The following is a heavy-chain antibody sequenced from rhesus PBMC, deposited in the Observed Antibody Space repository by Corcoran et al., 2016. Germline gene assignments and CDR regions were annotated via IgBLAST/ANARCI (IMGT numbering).Heavy chain of an antibody. CDR1: GFTFSDYY. V-gene: IGHV3S22*01. J-gene: IGHJ4*01. D-gene: IGHD6-31*01. CDR2: MRKKANGRTA. Sequence: EVQLAESGGDLVQPGGSLRLSCAASGFTFSDYYMSWVRQATGKGPEWVGFMRKKANGRTAEYAASVKGRFTISRDDSKSIASLQMNSLKTEDTAVYYCARGRIAASLFDYWGQGVLVTVSS. CDR3: ARGRIAASLFDY.